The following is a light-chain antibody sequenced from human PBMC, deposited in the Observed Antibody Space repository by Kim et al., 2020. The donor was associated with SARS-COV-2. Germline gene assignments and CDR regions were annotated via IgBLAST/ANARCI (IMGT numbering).Light chain of an antibody. CDR3: QVSDSCSDHWV. Sequence: APGNTARIGCCGNNIGSNSERYYQQKPGEAPVLVIDYDNDRPSGIPGRFSGSHCGYTAALTISRVEARDDADDYYQVSDSCSDHWVFGGGTQLTVL. J-gene: IGLJ3*02. CDR2: YDN. V-gene: IGLV3-21*04. CDR1: NIGSNS.